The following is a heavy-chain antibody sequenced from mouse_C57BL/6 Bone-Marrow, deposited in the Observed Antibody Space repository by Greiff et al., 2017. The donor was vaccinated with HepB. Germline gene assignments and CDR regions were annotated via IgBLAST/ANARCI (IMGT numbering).Heavy chain of an antibody. CDR3: ARGAFGGYYLDY. CDR2: IYPRSGNT. CDR1: GYTFTSYG. J-gene: IGHJ2*01. Sequence: VQVVESGAELARPGASVKLSCKASGYTFTSYGISWVKQRTGQGLEWIGEIYPRSGNTYYNEKFKGKATLTADKSSSTAYMELRSLTSEDSAVYFCARGAFGGYYLDYWGQGTTLTVSS. V-gene: IGHV1-81*01.